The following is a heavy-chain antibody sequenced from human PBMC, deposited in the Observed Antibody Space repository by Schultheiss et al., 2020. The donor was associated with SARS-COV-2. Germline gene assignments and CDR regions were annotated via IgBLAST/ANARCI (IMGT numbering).Heavy chain of an antibody. CDR3: ARDSELERFDY. V-gene: IGHV4-59*01. J-gene: IGHJ4*02. Sequence: SETLSLTCAVYGGSFSGYYWSWIRQPPGKGLEWIGYIYYSGSTNYNPSLKSRVTISVDTSKNQFSLKLSSVTAADTAMYYCARDSELERFDYWGQGTLVTVSS. D-gene: IGHD1-1*01. CDR2: IYYSGST. CDR1: GGSFSGYY.